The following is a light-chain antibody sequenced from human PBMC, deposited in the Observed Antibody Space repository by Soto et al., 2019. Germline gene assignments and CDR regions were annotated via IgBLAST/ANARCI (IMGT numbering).Light chain of an antibody. CDR3: CSYAGSSTLV. CDR1: SSDVGNYNL. CDR2: EVI. Sequence: QSVLTQPASVSGSPGQSITISCTGTSSDVGNYNLVSWYQQHPGKAPKLMIYEVIKRPSGVSNRFSGSKSGNTASLTISGLQAEDEADYYCCSYAGSSTLVFGGGTKLTVL. J-gene: IGLJ2*01. V-gene: IGLV2-23*02.